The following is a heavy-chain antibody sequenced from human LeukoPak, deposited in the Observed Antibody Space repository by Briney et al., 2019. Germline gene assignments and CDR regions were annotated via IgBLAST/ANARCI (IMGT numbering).Heavy chain of an antibody. CDR2: MNPNSGNT. Sequence: ASVKVSCKASGYTFTSYDTNWVRQATGQGLEWMGWMNPNSGNTGYAQKFQGRVTITRNTSISTAYMELSSLRSEDTAVYYRARGWSQLMEAFRFFGVVNSKKGAFDIWGQGTMVTVSS. V-gene: IGHV1-8*03. CDR3: ARGWSQLMEAFRFFGVVNSKKGAFDI. J-gene: IGHJ3*02. CDR1: GYTFTSYD. D-gene: IGHD3-3*01.